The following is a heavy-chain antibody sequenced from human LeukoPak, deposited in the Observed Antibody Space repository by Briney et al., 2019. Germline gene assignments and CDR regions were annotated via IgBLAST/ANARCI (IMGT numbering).Heavy chain of an antibody. CDR2: ISWNSGSI. V-gene: IGHV3-9*01. Sequence: GGSLRLSCAASGFTFDDYAMHWVRQAPGKGLEWVSGISWNSGSIGYADSVKGRFTISRDNAKNSLYLQMNSLRAEDTALYYCAKDLSYDSSGYQPFDYWGQGTLVTVSS. CDR1: GFTFDDYA. J-gene: IGHJ4*02. D-gene: IGHD3-22*01. CDR3: AKDLSYDSSGYQPFDY.